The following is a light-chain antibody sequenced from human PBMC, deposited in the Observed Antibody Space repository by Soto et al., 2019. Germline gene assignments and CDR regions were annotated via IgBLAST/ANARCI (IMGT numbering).Light chain of an antibody. CDR1: QSVSNRY. Sequence: IVLTQSPGTLSLSPGERATLSCRASQSVSNRYLAWYQQKPGQAPRLLIYSISSRAPGIPDRFSGSGSGTDFSLTISRLEPEDFAVYYCQQFDGSMTFGGGTKVDI. J-gene: IGKJ4*01. CDR2: SIS. V-gene: IGKV3-20*01. CDR3: QQFDGSMT.